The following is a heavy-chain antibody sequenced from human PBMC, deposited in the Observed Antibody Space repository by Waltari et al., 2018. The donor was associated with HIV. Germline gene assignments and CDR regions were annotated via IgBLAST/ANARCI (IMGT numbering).Heavy chain of an antibody. CDR2: IYYSGST. J-gene: IGHJ6*02. V-gene: IGHV4-39*01. D-gene: IGHD6-13*01. Sequence: QLQLQESGPGLVKPSETLSLTCTVSGGSISSSSYYWGWIRQPPGKGLEWIGSIYYSGSTYYNPSLKSRVTISVDTSKNQFSLKLSSVTAADTAVYYCVCRYENSSSWYEWYYYYYGMDVWGQGTTVTVSS. CDR3: VCRYENSSSWYEWYYYYYGMDV. CDR1: GGSISSSSYY.